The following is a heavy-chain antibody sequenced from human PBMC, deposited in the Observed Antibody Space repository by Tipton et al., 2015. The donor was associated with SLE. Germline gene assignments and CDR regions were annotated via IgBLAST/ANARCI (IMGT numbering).Heavy chain of an antibody. J-gene: IGHJ3*02. Sequence: SLRLSCAASGFTFSSYWMHWVRQPPGKGLMWVSRISTAGTTTNYADSVKGRFTISRDNAKNTLYLQMNSLRVEDTAVYYCVRPVWMTGTGSTFDIWGQGTKVTVSS. D-gene: IGHD1-1*01. V-gene: IGHV3-74*01. CDR3: VRPVWMTGTGSTFDI. CDR1: GFTFSSYW. CDR2: ISTAGTTT.